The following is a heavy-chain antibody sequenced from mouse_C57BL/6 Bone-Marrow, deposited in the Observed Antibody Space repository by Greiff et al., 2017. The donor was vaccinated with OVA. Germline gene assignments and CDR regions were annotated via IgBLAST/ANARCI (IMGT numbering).Heavy chain of an antibody. V-gene: IGHV1-82*01. Sequence: VQLQQSGPELVKPGASVKISCKASGYAFSSSWMNWVKQRPGKGLEWIGRIYPGDGDTNYNGKFKGKATLTADKSSSTAYMQLSSLTSEDSAVYFCAGSRYYAMDYWGQGTSVTVSS. J-gene: IGHJ4*01. CDR1: GYAFSSSW. CDR3: AGSRYYAMDY. CDR2: IYPGDGDT.